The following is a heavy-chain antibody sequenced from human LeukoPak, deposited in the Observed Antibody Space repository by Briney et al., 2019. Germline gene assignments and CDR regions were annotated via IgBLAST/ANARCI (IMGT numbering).Heavy chain of an antibody. CDR1: GFIFSSYS. J-gene: IGHJ5*02. Sequence: GGSVSLLCAASGFIFSSYSMIWVGEAPGEGLEWVSFIGTSSGAIYYADSVKGRFTISRDNAKKPLYLQMNSLRDENTAVYYCARNLDTWGQGALVTVSP. CDR3: ARNLDT. CDR2: IGTSSGAI. V-gene: IGHV3-48*02.